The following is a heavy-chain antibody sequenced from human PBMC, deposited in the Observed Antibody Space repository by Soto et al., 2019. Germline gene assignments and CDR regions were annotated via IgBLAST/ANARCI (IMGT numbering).Heavy chain of an antibody. CDR2: INPSGGSA. CDR3: ARDTVTGYCDY. Sequence: QVQLVQSGAEVKKPGASVKLSCKASGNTFTSYYLHWVRQAPGQGLEWMGTINPSGGSASYAQRFQDRVTMTRDTSTSTVYMELSSLRSEDTAVYYCARDTVTGYCDYWGQGTLVSVSS. V-gene: IGHV1-46*01. D-gene: IGHD4-17*01. J-gene: IGHJ4*02. CDR1: GNTFTSYY.